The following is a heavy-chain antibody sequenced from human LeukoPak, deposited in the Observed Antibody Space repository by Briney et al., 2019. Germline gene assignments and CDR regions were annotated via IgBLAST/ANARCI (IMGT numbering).Heavy chain of an antibody. V-gene: IGHV3-7*03. CDR1: GFTFSAYW. D-gene: IGHD4-23*01. Sequence: HPGGPLRLSCAASGFTFSAYWMSWVRQAPGKGLEWVANIKQDGSDKYYVDSVKGRFTLSRDNAKNSLYLQMNSLRAEDTAVYYGARKTVVGSHFDYWGQGTPVTVSS. CDR2: IKQDGSDK. CDR3: ARKTVVGSHFDY. J-gene: IGHJ4*02.